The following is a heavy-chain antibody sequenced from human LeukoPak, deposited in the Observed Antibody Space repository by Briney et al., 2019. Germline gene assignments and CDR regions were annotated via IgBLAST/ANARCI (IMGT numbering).Heavy chain of an antibody. CDR1: GGSVNSGTYY. Sequence: SETLSLTCTVSGGSVNSGTYYWSWIRQHPEKGLEWIGYMSYSGNTYYNPPLKSRPTISVDTSKNQFSLNLESVTAADTAVYYCARLAWGSRDLDYYYMTSGAKGPRSPSP. D-gene: IGHD7-27*01. CDR3: ARLAWGSRDLDYYYMTS. V-gene: IGHV4-31*03. CDR2: MSYSGNT. J-gene: IGHJ6*03.